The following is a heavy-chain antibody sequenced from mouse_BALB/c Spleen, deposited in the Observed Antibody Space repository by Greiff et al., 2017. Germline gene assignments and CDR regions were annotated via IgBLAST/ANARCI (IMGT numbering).Heavy chain of an antibody. J-gene: IGHJ4*01. CDR2: ISTYYGNT. V-gene: IGHV1-67*01. CDR1: GYTFTDYA. D-gene: IGHD1-2*01. CDR3: ARGATAYYAMDY. Sequence: VQLQQSGPELVRPGVSVKISCKGSGYTFTDYAMHWVKQSHAKSLEWIGVISTYYGNTNYNQKFKGKATMTVDKSSSTAYMELARLTSEDSAIYYCARGATAYYAMDYWGQGTSVTVSS.